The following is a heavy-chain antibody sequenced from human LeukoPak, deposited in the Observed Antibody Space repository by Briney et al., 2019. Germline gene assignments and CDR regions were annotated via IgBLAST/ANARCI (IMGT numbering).Heavy chain of an antibody. D-gene: IGHD3-10*01. J-gene: IGHJ4*02. CDR3: AKAYYSDTFDY. CDR2: ISGGST. CDR1: GFTFSSYA. Sequence: GGSLRLSCAASGFTFSSYAMSWVRQAPGKGLEWVSAISGGSTYYADSVKGRFTISRDNSKNTLYLQMNSLRAEDTAVYYCAKAYYSDTFDYWGQGTLVTVSS. V-gene: IGHV3-23*01.